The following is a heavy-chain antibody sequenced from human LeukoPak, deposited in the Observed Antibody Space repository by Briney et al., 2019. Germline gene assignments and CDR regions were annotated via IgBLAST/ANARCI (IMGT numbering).Heavy chain of an antibody. V-gene: IGHV3-30*19. Sequence: GRSLRLSCAASGFTFSSYGMHWVRQAPGKGLEWVAVISYDGSNKYYADSVKGRFTISRDNSKNTLYLQMNSLRAEDTAVYYCAREAPFDYWGQGTLVTVSS. CDR2: ISYDGSNK. J-gene: IGHJ4*02. CDR3: AREAPFDY. CDR1: GFTFSSYG.